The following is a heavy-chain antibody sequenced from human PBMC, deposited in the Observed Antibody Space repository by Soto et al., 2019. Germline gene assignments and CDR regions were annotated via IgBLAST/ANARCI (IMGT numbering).Heavy chain of an antibody. CDR2: ISAYNGNT. CDR1: GYNFPSYG. Sequence: ASVKVSCKASGYNFPSYGITWVRQAPGQGLEWMGWISAYNGNTNYAQKLQGRVTMTTDTSTSTAYMELRSLRSDDTAVYYCAREDEWGVIRDYWGQGTLVTVSS. CDR3: AREDEWGVIRDY. V-gene: IGHV1-18*04. J-gene: IGHJ4*02. D-gene: IGHD3-10*01.